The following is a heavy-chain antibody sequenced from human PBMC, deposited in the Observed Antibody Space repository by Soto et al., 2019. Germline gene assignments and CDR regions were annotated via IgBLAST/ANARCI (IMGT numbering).Heavy chain of an antibody. V-gene: IGHV4-38-2*02. Sequence: SETLSLTCTVSGYSISSGYHWAWIRQSPGKGLEWIGGINHRGSTTYNPSLESRVTISVDTSKNQFSLKLPSVTAADTAMYYCARDGFCTSTTCRVGNWFDPWGQGTLVTVSS. CDR1: GYSISSGYH. J-gene: IGHJ5*02. CDR2: INHRGST. CDR3: ARDGFCTSTTCRVGNWFDP. D-gene: IGHD2-2*01.